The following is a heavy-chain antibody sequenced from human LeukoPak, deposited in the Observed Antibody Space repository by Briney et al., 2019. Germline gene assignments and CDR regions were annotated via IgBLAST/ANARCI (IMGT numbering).Heavy chain of an antibody. V-gene: IGHV1-18*01. CDR3: ARTLAQGGSFDLYSFDS. D-gene: IGHD3-9*01. CDR2: PYNSYT. J-gene: IGHJ4*02. Sequence: TGESLKISCKGSGYTSTTYGISWVRQAPGQGLEWMGWPYNSYTHYAQTLRDRLTMTTDTSTSTSYTELRSLRSDDTAVYYCARTLAQGGSFDLYSFDSWGQGSLVTVSS. CDR1: GYTSTTYG.